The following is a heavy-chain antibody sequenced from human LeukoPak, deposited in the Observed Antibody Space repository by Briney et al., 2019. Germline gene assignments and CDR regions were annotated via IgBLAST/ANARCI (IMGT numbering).Heavy chain of an antibody. D-gene: IGHD2-15*01. Sequence: SETLSLTCAVSGYSISSGYYWGWIRQPPGKGLEWIGSVYHSGSTYYNPSLKSRVTILVDTSKNQFSLKLSSVTAADTAVYYCAREDEGSLDYWGQGTLVTVSS. J-gene: IGHJ4*02. CDR3: AREDEGSLDY. CDR2: VYHSGST. V-gene: IGHV4-38-2*02. CDR1: GYSISSGYY.